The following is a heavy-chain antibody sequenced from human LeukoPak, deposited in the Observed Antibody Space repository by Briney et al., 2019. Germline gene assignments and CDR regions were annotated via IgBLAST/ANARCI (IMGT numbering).Heavy chain of an antibody. J-gene: IGHJ4*02. D-gene: IGHD2-15*01. Sequence: PGGSLRLSCAASGFTFSSYGMNWVRQAPGKGLEWVSSISSSSSSHIYYADSVTGRFTISRDNAKNSLYLQMNSLRAEDTSVYYCARGGSGLFEYWGQGTLVTVSS. CDR1: GFTFSSYG. V-gene: IGHV3-21*01. CDR2: ISSSSSSHI. CDR3: ARGGSGLFEY.